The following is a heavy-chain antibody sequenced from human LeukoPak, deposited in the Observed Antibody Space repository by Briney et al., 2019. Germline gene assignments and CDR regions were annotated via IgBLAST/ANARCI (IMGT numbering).Heavy chain of an antibody. Sequence: ASVKVSCKASGYTFSSYDINWVRQATGQGLEWMGWMNPNSGHTDYAQKFQGRVTITADESTSTAYMELSSLRSEDTAVYYCARDTYCGGDCYSGYYYGMDVWGQGTTVTVSS. CDR2: MNPNSGHT. CDR3: ARDTYCGGDCYSGYYYGMDV. D-gene: IGHD2-21*02. CDR1: GYTFSSYD. J-gene: IGHJ6*02. V-gene: IGHV1-8*01.